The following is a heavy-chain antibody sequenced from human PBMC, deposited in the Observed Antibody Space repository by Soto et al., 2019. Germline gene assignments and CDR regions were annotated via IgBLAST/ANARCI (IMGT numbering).Heavy chain of an antibody. CDR2: IIPIFGTA. J-gene: IGHJ6*02. Sequence: ASVKVSCKASGGTFSSYAISWVRQAPGQGLEWMGGIIPIFGTANYAQKFQGRVTITADESTSTAYMELSSLRSEDTAVYYCARVDHVDIVATIPDPHYYYYGMDVWGQGTTVTVSS. CDR1: GGTFSSYA. CDR3: ARVDHVDIVATIPDPHYYYYGMDV. D-gene: IGHD5-12*01. V-gene: IGHV1-69*13.